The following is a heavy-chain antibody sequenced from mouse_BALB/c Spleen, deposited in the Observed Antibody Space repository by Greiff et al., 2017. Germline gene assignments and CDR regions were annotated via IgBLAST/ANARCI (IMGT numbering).Heavy chain of an antibody. V-gene: IGHV1-55*01. D-gene: IGHD2-4*01. CDR2: IYPGSGST. Sequence: VQLQQPGAELVKPGTSVKLSCKASGYNFTSYWINWVKLRPGQGLEWIGDIYPGSGSTNYNEKFKSKATLTVDTSSSTAYMQLSSLASEDSALYYCARGGSTMITTCDYWGQGTTLTVSA. CDR1: GYNFTSYW. J-gene: IGHJ2*01. CDR3: ARGGSTMITTCDY.